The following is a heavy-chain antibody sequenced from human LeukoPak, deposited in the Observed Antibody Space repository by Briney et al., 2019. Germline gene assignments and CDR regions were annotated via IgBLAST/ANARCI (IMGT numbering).Heavy chain of an antibody. D-gene: IGHD2-2*01. J-gene: IGHJ5*02. Sequence: ASVKDSCQASGYTFTNYYIHWVGQTPGQGLEWMGVIDPSGGSTSYAQKFQGRATMPREVSTSTVYLELSSLGSEDTAVYYCARGCECSSNSCCIDRWGQGSLVTVSS. CDR3: ARGCECSSNSCCIDR. CDR1: GYTFTNYY. V-gene: IGHV1-46*01. CDR2: IDPSGGST.